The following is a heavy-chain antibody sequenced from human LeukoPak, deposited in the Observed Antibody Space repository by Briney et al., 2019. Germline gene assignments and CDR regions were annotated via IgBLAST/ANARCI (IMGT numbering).Heavy chain of an antibody. CDR2: IKQDGSEK. CDR3: ARGPITMVRGVTMDV. CDR1: GGSISSSSYY. J-gene: IGHJ6*03. D-gene: IGHD3-10*01. Sequence: ETLSLTCTVSGGSISSSSYYWGWIRQPPGKGLEWVANIKQDGSEKYYVDSVKGRFTISRDNAKNSLYLQMNSLRAEDTAVYYCARGPITMVRGVTMDVWGKGTTVTVSS. V-gene: IGHV3-7*04.